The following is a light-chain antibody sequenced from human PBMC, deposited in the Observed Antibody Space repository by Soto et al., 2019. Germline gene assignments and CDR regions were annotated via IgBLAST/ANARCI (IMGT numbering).Light chain of an antibody. CDR3: QQYNHWPPIT. J-gene: IGKJ5*01. Sequence: EIVMTQSPATLSVSIGDRVTLSCRASQSVSSNLAWYQQKPGQAPRLLIYGASTRATGIPARFSGSGSGTEFTLTISSLHSEDSAVYLCQQYNHWPPITFGQGTRLENK. CDR1: QSVSSN. CDR2: GAS. V-gene: IGKV3-15*01.